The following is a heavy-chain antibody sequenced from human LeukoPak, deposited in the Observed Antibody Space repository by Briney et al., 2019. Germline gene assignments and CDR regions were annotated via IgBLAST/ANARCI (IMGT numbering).Heavy chain of an antibody. CDR1: GYTFTGYY. J-gene: IGHJ4*02. V-gene: IGHV1-2*02. CDR3: ASDQQSIAAAGGY. CDR2: INPNSGGT. Sequence: ASVKVSCKASGYTFTGYYMHWVRQAPGQGLEWMGWINPNSGGTNYAQKFQGRVTMTRDTSISTAYMELSRLRSEDTAVYYCASDQQSIAAAGGYWGQGTLVTVSS. D-gene: IGHD6-13*01.